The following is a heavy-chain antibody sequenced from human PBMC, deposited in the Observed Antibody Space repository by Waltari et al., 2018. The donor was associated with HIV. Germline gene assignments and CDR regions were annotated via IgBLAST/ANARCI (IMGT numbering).Heavy chain of an antibody. CDR1: GYTFTGYY. CDR3: ARDLLVTGGVYATEMKDY. CDR2: INPNSGGT. V-gene: IGHV1-2*02. D-gene: IGHD2-8*01. Sequence: QVQLVQSGAEVKKPGASVKVSCKASGYTFTGYYMPWVRQAPGHGLEWMGWINPNSGGTNYAQKFQGRVTMTRDTSISTAYMELSRLRSDDTAVYYCARDLLVTGGVYATEMKDYWGQGTLVTVSS. J-gene: IGHJ4*02.